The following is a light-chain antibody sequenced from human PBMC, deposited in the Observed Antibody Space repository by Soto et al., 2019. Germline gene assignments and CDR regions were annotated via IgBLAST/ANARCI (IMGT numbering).Light chain of an antibody. J-gene: IGKJ2*01. CDR3: QQYGSSPPGLYT. CDR2: GAS. Sequence: EIVLTQSPGTLSLSPGERATLSCRASQSVSSSYLAWYQQKPGQAPRLLSYGASSRATGIPDRFSGSGSGTNFTLTISRLEPEEFAVYYCQQYGSSPPGLYTFGQGTKVDI. V-gene: IGKV3-20*01. CDR1: QSVSSSY.